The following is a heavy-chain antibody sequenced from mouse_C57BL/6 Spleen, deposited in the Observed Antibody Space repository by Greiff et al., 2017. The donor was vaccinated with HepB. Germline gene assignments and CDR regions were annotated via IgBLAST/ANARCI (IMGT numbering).Heavy chain of an antibody. V-gene: IGHV1-5*01. CDR1: GYTFTSYW. J-gene: IGHJ2*01. D-gene: IGHD1-1*01. CDR2: IYPGNSDT. Sequence: EVQLQQSGTVLARPGASVKMSCKTSGYTFTSYWMHWVKQRPGQGLEWIGAIYPGNSDTSYNQKFKGKAKLTAVTSASTAYMELSSLTNEDSAVYYCTRKITAPHYFDYWGQGTTLTVSS. CDR3: TRKITAPHYFDY.